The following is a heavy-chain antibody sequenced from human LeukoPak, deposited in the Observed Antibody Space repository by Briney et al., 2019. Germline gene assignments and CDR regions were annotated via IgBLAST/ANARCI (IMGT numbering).Heavy chain of an antibody. J-gene: IGHJ3*02. CDR2: IYSGGST. Sequence: GGSLRLSCAASGFTVSSNYMSWVRQAPGKGLEWVSVIYSGGSTYHADSVKGRFTISRDNSKNTLYLQMNSLRAEDTAVYYCAKDKRRQQLVDAFDIWGQGTMVTVSS. CDR1: GFTVSSNY. D-gene: IGHD6-13*01. CDR3: AKDKRRQQLVDAFDI. V-gene: IGHV3-53*01.